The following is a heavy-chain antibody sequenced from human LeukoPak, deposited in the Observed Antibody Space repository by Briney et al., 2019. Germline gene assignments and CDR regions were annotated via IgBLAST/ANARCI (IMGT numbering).Heavy chain of an antibody. V-gene: IGHV3-9*01. D-gene: IGHD5-24*01. Sequence: GGSLRLSCAASGFTFDDYAMHWVRQAPGKGLEWVSGISWNSGSIGYADSVKGRFTISRDNAKNSLYLQMNSLRAEDTALYYCAKEMATTSLDYWGQGTLVTASS. CDR3: AKEMATTSLDY. J-gene: IGHJ4*02. CDR2: ISWNSGSI. CDR1: GFTFDDYA.